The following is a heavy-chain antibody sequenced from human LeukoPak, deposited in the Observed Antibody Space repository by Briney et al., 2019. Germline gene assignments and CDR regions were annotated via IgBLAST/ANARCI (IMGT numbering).Heavy chain of an antibody. J-gene: IGHJ6*02. CDR2: IYYSGST. Sequence: SETLSLTCTVSGGSISSYYWSWIRQPPGKGLEWIGYIYYSGSTNYNPSLKSRVTISVDTSKNQFSLKLSSVTAADTAVYYCARDPNTLGGNSYYYYGMDVWGQGTTVTVSS. CDR3: ARDPNTLGGNSYYYYGMDV. D-gene: IGHD2/OR15-2a*01. CDR1: GGSISSYY. V-gene: IGHV4-59*01.